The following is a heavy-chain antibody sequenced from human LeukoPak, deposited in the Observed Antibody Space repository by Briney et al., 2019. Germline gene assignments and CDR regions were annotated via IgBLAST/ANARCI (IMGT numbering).Heavy chain of an antibody. V-gene: IGHV4-34*01. Sequence: PSETLSLTCAVYGGSFSGYYWSWIRQPPGKGLEWIGEINHSGSTNYNPSLKSRVTISVDTSKNQFSLKLSSVTAADTAVYYCARGSGYSYGYFLYWGQGTLVTVSS. D-gene: IGHD5-18*01. J-gene: IGHJ4*02. CDR1: GGSFSGYY. CDR3: ARGSGYSYGYFLY. CDR2: INHSGST.